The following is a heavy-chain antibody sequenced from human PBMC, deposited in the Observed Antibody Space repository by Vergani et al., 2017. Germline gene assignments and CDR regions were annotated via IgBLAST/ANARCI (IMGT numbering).Heavy chain of an antibody. CDR1: GGTFSSYT. Sequence: QVQLVQSGAEVKKPGSSVKVSCKASGGTFSSYTISWVRQAPGQGLEWMGRIIPILGIANYAQKFQGRVTITADKSTSTAYMELSSLRSEDTAVYYCAMDGYSRHIDYWGQGTLVTVSS. D-gene: IGHD5-24*01. CDR2: IIPILGIA. V-gene: IGHV1-69*02. J-gene: IGHJ4*02. CDR3: AMDGYSRHIDY.